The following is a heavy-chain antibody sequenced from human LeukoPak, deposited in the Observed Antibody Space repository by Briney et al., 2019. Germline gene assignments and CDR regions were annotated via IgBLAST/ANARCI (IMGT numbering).Heavy chain of an antibody. CDR3: AKAVSSGTGTYYFDY. J-gene: IGHJ4*02. V-gene: IGHV3-9*01. Sequence: GGSLRLSCAASGFTFDDYAMHWVRQAPGKGLEWVSGISWNSATIDYADSVKGRFSISRDNSKNYLYLQMNSPRAEDTAFYYCAKAVSSGTGTYYFDYWGQGTLVTVSS. D-gene: IGHD6-19*01. CDR1: GFTFDDYA. CDR2: ISWNSATI.